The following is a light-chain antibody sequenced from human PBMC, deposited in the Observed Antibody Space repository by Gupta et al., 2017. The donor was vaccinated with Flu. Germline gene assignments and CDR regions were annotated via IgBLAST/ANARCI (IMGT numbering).Light chain of an antibody. V-gene: IGLV2-14*01. CDR2: EVS. J-gene: IGLJ2*01. CDR3: SSYTSSRGV. Sequence: QSALTQPASVSGSPGQSITISCTGTSSDVGGYNYVSWYQQHPGKDPKLMIYEVSNRPAGVSNRFSGSKSGNTAALTISGLQAEDEADYYCSSYTSSRGVFGGGTKLTVL. CDR1: SSDVGGYNY.